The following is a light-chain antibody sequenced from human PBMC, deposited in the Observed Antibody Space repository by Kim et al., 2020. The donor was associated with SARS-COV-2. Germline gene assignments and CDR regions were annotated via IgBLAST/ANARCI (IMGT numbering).Light chain of an antibody. CDR1: SSYCGRAEY. CDR2: EVT. CDR3: STDAGDNNFV. V-gene: IGLV2-8*01. J-gene: IGLJ1*01. Sequence: GESVIISCSGTSSYCGRAEYVCCYQQQQGKAPSLLIYEVTKRPSGVPDRFSGAESGLTASLTVSGLQTEDEADYYCSTDAGDNNFVFGTGTKVTVL.